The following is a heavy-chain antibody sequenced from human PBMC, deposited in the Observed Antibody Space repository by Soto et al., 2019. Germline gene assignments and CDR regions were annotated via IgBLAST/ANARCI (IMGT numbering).Heavy chain of an antibody. CDR3: ARAVGLLRGYSYGYWFDP. CDR1: GYTFTSYG. J-gene: IGHJ5*02. CDR2: ISAYNGNT. D-gene: IGHD5-18*01. V-gene: IGHV1-18*01. Sequence: SVKVSCKASGYTFTSYGISWVRQAPGQGLEWMGWISAYNGNTNYAQKLQGRVTMTTDTSTSTAYMELRSLRSDDTAVYYCARAVGLLRGYSYGYWFDPWGQGTLVTVSS.